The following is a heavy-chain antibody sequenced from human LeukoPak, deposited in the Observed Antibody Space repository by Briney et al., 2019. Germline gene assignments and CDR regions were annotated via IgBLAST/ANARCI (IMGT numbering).Heavy chain of an antibody. V-gene: IGHV3-30*04. CDR1: GFTFSSYA. CDR3: ARERVNSSGWYIHPDAFDI. D-gene: IGHD6-19*01. J-gene: IGHJ3*02. Sequence: GRSLRLSCAASGFTFSSYAMHWVRQAPGKGLEWVAVISYDGSNKYYADSVKGRFTISRDNSKNTLYLQMNSLRAEDTAVYYCARERVNSSGWYIHPDAFDIWGQGTMVTVSS. CDR2: ISYDGSNK.